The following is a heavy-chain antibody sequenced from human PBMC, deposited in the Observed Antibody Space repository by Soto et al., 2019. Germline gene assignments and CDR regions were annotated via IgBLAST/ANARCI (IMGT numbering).Heavy chain of an antibody. CDR2: VYHTGDT. D-gene: IGHD2-21*02. Sequence: TSETLSLTCGVSGGTAASRHWWSWVRQSPGRGLEWIGNVYHTGDTNFNPSLQSRVTFSVDKSNNQFSLRLTSVTAADTAVYFCAREIVTAGGNNYFDPWGPGTLVTVSS. V-gene: IGHV4-4*02. CDR3: AREIVTAGGNNYFDP. CDR1: GGTAASRHW. J-gene: IGHJ5*02.